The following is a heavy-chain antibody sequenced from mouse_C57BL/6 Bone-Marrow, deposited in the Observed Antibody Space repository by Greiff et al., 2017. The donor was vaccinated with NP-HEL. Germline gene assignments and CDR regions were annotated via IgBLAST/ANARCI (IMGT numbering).Heavy chain of an antibody. D-gene: IGHD1-1*01. J-gene: IGHJ4*01. CDR1: GYSFTGYY. V-gene: IGHV1-42*01. CDR3: ARCTTPLWTDY. Sequence: VQLQQSGPELVKPGASVKISCKASGYSFTGYYMNWVKQSPEKSLEWIGEINPSTGGTTYNQKFKAKATLTVDKSSSTAYMQLKSLTSEDSAVYYCARCTTPLWTDYWGQGTSVTVSS. CDR2: INPSTGGT.